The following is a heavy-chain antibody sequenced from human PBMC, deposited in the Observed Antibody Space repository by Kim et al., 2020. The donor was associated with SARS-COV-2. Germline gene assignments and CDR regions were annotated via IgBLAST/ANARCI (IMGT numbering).Heavy chain of an antibody. J-gene: IGHJ4*02. Sequence: GGSLRLSCAASGFIFSNYRMTWVRQAPGKGLEWVSSISSRSSFIYYADSAKGRFTISRDDAKNSLYLQMNSLRAEDTAVYFCTRDGQDYVWWYWGQGTLGTVSA. CDR1: GFIFSNYR. CDR3: TRDGQDYVWWY. CDR2: ISSRSSFI. D-gene: IGHD3-16*01. V-gene: IGHV3-21*01.